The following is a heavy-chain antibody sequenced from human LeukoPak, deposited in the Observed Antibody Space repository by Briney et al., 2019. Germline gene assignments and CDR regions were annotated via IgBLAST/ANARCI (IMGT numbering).Heavy chain of an antibody. V-gene: IGHV1-2*02. CDR1: GFTFTAYY. J-gene: IGHJ6*03. Sequence: ASVKVSCKASGFTFTAYYMHWVRQAPGQRLEWMGWINPNSGGTNYAQNFQGRVIMTRDTSISTAYMELSRLRSDDTAVYYCARKGIAAAGMYYYYMDVWGKGTTVTISS. CDR3: ARKGIAAAGMYYYYMDV. D-gene: IGHD6-13*01. CDR2: INPNSGGT.